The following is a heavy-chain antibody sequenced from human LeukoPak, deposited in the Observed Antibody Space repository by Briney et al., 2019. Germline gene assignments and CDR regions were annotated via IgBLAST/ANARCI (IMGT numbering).Heavy chain of an antibody. V-gene: IGHV4-61*02. J-gene: IGHJ4*02. CDR2: IYTSGST. D-gene: IGHD3-10*01. Sequence: SQTLSLTCTVSGGSISSGSYYWSWIRQPAGKGLEWIGRIYTSGSTNYNPSLKSRVTISVDTSKNQFSLKLSSVTAADTAVYYCARDSPYGSGSSWGQGTLVTVSS. CDR3: ARDSPYGSGSS. CDR1: GGSISSGSYY.